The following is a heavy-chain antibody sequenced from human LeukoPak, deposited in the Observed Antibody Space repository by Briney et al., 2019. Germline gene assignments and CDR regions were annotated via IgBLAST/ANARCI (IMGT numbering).Heavy chain of an antibody. CDR3: ARDQYDYVWGSYRPYFDY. J-gene: IGHJ4*02. V-gene: IGHV1-18*04. CDR2: ISPEKGNT. Sequence: ASVKLSCKASGYTFTSYGISWVRQAPGQGLEWMGSISPEKGNTNSAERLQGRVIMTTDTSTRTAYMELSTLSSEDTALFYCARDQYDYVWGSYRPYFDYSGQRTLGTASP. CDR1: GYTFTSYG. D-gene: IGHD3-16*02.